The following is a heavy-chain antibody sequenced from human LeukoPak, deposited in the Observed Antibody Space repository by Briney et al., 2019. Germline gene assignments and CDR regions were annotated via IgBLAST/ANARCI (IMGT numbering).Heavy chain of an antibody. CDR1: GGSFSGYY. Sequence: PSETLSLTCAVYGGSFSGYYWSWIRQPPGKGLEWIGEINHSGSTNYNPSLKSRVTISVGTSKNQFSLKLSSVTAADTAVYYCASSSYGGNSGTFDYWGQGTLVTVSS. D-gene: IGHD4-23*01. CDR2: INHSGST. V-gene: IGHV4-34*01. J-gene: IGHJ4*02. CDR3: ASSSYGGNSGTFDY.